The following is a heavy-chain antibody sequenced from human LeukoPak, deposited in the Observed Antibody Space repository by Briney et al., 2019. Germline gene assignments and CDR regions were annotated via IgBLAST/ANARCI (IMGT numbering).Heavy chain of an antibody. Sequence: SETLFLTCTVSGGSLSSYYWSWVRQPPGKGLEWVGHFYYRRSANYNPPLRSQVTNSVDTSQNQFSLELRAVSRADTAVYYCAREFGVGVPTGTTQREGYYYGMDVWGQGTTVTVSS. D-gene: IGHD1-1*01. CDR3: AREFGVGVPTGTTQREGYYYGMDV. J-gene: IGHJ6*02. CDR1: GGSLSSYY. CDR2: FYYRRSA. V-gene: IGHV4-59*01.